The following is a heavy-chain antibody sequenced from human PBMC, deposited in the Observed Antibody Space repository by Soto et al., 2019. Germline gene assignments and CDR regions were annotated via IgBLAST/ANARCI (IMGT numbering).Heavy chain of an antibody. CDR1: GFTFRSYA. J-gene: IGHJ4*02. Sequence: PGGSLRLSCAASGFTFRSYAMSWVRQAPGKGLEWVSAISGSGGSTYYADSVKGRFTISRDNSKKTLYLQMNSLRAEDTDVYYCAKVLLAIKPGATLWDNELLWFGELLGHFDYWGQGTLVTVSS. D-gene: IGHD3-10*01. CDR2: ISGSGGST. V-gene: IGHV3-23*01. CDR3: AKVLLAIKPGATLWDNELLWFGELLGHFDY.